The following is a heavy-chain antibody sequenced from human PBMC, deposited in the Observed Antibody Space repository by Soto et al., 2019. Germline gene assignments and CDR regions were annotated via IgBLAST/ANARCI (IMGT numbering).Heavy chain of an antibody. D-gene: IGHD3-22*01. V-gene: IGHV5-51*01. CDR3: ARQISPDYYDSSGYIDY. CDR2: IYPGDSDT. Sequence: GESLKISCKGSGYSFTSYWIGWVRQMPGKGLEWMGIIYPGDSDTRYSPSFQGQVTISADKSISTAYLQWSSLKASDTAMYYCARQISPDYYDSSGYIDYWGQGTLVTVSS. J-gene: IGHJ4*02. CDR1: GYSFTSYW.